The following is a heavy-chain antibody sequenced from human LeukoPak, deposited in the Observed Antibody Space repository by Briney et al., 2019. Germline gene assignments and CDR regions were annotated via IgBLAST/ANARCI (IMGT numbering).Heavy chain of an antibody. CDR2: ISSSSSYI. D-gene: IGHD2-2*01. CDR1: GFTFSSYS. J-gene: IGHJ3*02. Sequence: GGSLRLSCAASGFTFSSYSMNWVRQAPGKGLESVSSISSSSSYIYYADSVKGRFTISRDNAKNSLYLQMNSLRAEDTAVYYCAREIGDIVVVPAANDAFDIWGQGTMVTVSS. V-gene: IGHV3-21*01. CDR3: AREIGDIVVVPAANDAFDI.